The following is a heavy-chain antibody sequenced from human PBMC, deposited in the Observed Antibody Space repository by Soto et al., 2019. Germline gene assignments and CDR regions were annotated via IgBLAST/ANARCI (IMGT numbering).Heavy chain of an antibody. V-gene: IGHV1-46*03. J-gene: IGHJ5*01. CDR2: INPSGGST. CDR1: GYTFTIYY. D-gene: IGHD3-22*01. CDR3: ARATHDFYDSDVNWLDS. Sequence: GASVKVSCKTSGYTFTIYYIHWVRQAPGQGLEWMGMINPSGGSTSSAQKFQGRVTMTRDTSTSTVYMELSSLRSEDTAVYYCARATHDFYDSDVNWLDSWGQGTLVTVSS.